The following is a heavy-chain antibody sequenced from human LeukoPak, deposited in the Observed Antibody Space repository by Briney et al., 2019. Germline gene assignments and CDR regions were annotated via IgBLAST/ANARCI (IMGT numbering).Heavy chain of an antibody. CDR2: INHSGST. CDR1: GGSFSGYY. D-gene: IGHD3-22*01. Sequence: PSETLSLTCAVYGGSFSGYYWSWIRQPPGKGLEWIGEINHSGSTNYNPSLKGRVTISVDTSKNQFSLKLSSVTAADTAVYYCASSYYYDSSGYSIDYWGQGTLVTVSS. V-gene: IGHV4-34*01. J-gene: IGHJ4*02. CDR3: ASSYYYDSSGYSIDY.